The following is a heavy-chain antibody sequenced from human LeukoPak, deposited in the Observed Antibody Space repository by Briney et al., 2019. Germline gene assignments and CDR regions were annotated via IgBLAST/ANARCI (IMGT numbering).Heavy chain of an antibody. CDR3: AHDRSRWVNDAFDI. V-gene: IGHV2-5*02. CDR2: IYWDDDK. Sequence: KESGPTLVQPTQTLTLTCTFSGFSLSTTGVGVGWVRQPPGKALEWLALIYWDDDKRYWPSLKSRLTITKDTSKNQVLLTVTNMDLLDTGTYYCAHDRSRWVNDAFDIWGQGTLVTVSS. CDR1: GFSLSTTGVG. D-gene: IGHD3-22*01. J-gene: IGHJ3*02.